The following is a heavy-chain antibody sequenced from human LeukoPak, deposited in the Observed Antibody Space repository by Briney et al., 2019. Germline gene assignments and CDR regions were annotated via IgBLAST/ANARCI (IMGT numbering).Heavy chain of an antibody. V-gene: IGHV4-59*01. D-gene: IGHD2-15*01. Sequence: SETLSLTCSVSGGSISPYYWSWIRQPPGKGLEWIGYIYYSGTTNYNPSLQSRVTISVATSKNQFSLKLSSVTAADTALYSCARDRASAGGFDYWGQGALVTVSS. J-gene: IGHJ4*02. CDR3: ARDRASAGGFDY. CDR1: GGSISPYY. CDR2: IYYSGTT.